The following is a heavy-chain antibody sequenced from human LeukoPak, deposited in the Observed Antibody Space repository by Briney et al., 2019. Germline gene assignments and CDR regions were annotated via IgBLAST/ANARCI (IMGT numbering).Heavy chain of an antibody. CDR3: ARATLSGSYYY. D-gene: IGHD1-26*01. V-gene: IGHV4-59*01. CDR1: GGSISTYY. Sequence: SETLSLTCTVSGGSISTYYWSWIRQPPGKGLEWIGYIYYNGGTDYNPSLKSRVTISVDTSKNQFSLKLTSVTAADTAVYYCARATLSGSYYYWGQGTLVTVSS. CDR2: IYYNGGT. J-gene: IGHJ4*02.